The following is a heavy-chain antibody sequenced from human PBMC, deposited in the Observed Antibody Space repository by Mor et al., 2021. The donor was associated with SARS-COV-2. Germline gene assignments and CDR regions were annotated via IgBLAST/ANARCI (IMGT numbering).Heavy chain of an antibody. J-gene: IGHJ4*02. CDR3: ARLGSSSLDY. CDR2: GDSDT. V-gene: IGHV5-51*01. D-gene: IGHD6-6*01. Sequence: GDSDTRYSPTFQGQVTISADKSISTAYLQWSSLKASDTAMYYCARLGSSSLDYWGQGTLVTVSS.